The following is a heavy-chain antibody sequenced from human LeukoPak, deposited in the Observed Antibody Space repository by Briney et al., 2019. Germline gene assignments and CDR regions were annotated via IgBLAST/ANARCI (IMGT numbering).Heavy chain of an antibody. CDR3: ACNAGDSSVNKRQHFDY. Sequence: PGGSLRLSCAASGFTFSSYSMNWVRQAPGKGREWVSSISSSSSYIYYADSVKGRFTISRDNAKNSLYLQMNSLRAEDTDVYYCACNAGDSSVNKRQHFDYWGQGTLVTVSS. CDR2: ISSSSSYI. V-gene: IGHV3-21*01. CDR1: GFTFSSYS. J-gene: IGHJ4*02. D-gene: IGHD3-22*01.